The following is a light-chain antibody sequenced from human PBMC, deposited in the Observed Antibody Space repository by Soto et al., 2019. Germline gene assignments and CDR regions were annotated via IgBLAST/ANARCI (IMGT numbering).Light chain of an antibody. Sequence: DIQMTQSPSSLSASVGDRVTITCQASQDISNYLNWYQQKPGKAPKLLIYDASNLETGVPSRFSGSGSGTDFTFTISSLQPEDIATYYRQHQDTFGQGTKLEIK. CDR2: DAS. J-gene: IGKJ2*01. CDR1: QDISNY. V-gene: IGKV1-33*01. CDR3: QHQDT.